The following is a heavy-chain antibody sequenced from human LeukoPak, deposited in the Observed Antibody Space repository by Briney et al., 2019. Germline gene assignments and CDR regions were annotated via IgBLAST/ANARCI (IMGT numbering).Heavy chain of an antibody. J-gene: IGHJ4*02. V-gene: IGHV3-23*01. CDR2: ISGGSGHT. Sequence: PGGSLRLSCAASGFTFNSYSMHWVRQAPGKGLEWVSAISGGSGHTYYADSVKGRFTISRDNSKNTLYLQMNSLRAEDTAVYYCAEVGFSEMEWLLYSDHWGQGTLVTVSS. CDR1: GFTFNSYS. D-gene: IGHD3-3*01. CDR3: AEVGFSEMEWLLYSDH.